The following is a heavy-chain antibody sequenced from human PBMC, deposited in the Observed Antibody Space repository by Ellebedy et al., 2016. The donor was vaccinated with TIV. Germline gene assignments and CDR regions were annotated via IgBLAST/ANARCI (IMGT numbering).Heavy chain of an antibody. CDR2: ISYDGSNK. Sequence: GESLKISXAASGFTFSSYGMHWVRQAPGKGLEWVAVISYDGSNKYYADSVKGRFTISRDNSKNTLYLQMNSLRAEDTAVYYCAKDAGYFDWLDYFDYWGQGTLVTVSS. J-gene: IGHJ4*02. D-gene: IGHD3-9*01. CDR3: AKDAGYFDWLDYFDY. CDR1: GFTFSSYG. V-gene: IGHV3-30*18.